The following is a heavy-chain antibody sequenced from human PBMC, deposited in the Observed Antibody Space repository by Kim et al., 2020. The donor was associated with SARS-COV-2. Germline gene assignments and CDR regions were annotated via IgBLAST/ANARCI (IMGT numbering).Heavy chain of an antibody. J-gene: IGHJ3*02. CDR3: ARERPRSVVRGVGAFDI. CDR1: GGSISSYY. Sequence: SETLSLTCTVSGGSISSYYWSWIRQPPGKGLEWIGYIYYSGSTNYNPSLKSRVTISVDTSKNQFSLKLSSVTAADTAVYYCARERPRSVVRGVGAFDIWGQGTMVTVSS. V-gene: IGHV4-59*01. CDR2: IYYSGST. D-gene: IGHD3-10*01.